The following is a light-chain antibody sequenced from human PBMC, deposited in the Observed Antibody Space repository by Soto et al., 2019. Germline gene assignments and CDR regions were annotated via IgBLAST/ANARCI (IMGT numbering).Light chain of an antibody. CDR3: LQKYFYPFT. CDR1: QGISSY. Sequence: DIQLTQSPSFLSASVGDRVTITCRASQGISSYLAWYQQKPGKAPKLLIYAASTLQSGVPSRFSGSGSGTEFTLTISSLQPEDFATYYCLQKYFYPFTFGPGTKV. CDR2: AAS. J-gene: IGKJ3*01. V-gene: IGKV1-9*01.